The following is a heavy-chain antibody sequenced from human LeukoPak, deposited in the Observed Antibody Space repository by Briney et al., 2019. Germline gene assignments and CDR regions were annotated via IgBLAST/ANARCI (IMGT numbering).Heavy chain of an antibody. CDR2: IIPIFGTA. D-gene: IGHD3-22*01. CDR1: GGTFSSYA. J-gene: IGHJ4*02. Sequence: SVKVSCKASGGTFSSYAISWVRQAPGQGLEWMGGIIPIFGTANYAQKFQGRVTITTDESTSTAYMELSSLRSEDTAVYYCARGYYDSSGYEWEPFDYWGQGTLVTVSP. CDR3: ARGYYDSSGYEWEPFDY. V-gene: IGHV1-69*05.